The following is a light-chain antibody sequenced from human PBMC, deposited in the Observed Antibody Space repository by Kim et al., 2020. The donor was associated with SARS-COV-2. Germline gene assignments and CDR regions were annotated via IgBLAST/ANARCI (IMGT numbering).Light chain of an antibody. V-gene: IGKV1-33*01. CDR1: QDIGYF. Sequence: DTQMTQSPSSLSASLGDRVTITCQASQDIGYFLSWYQQKPGTAPKLLIYDAADLESGVPSRFSGSGSGTDFTFTITSLRPEDVATYYCQQYNYLPLTFGGGTKLEIK. J-gene: IGKJ4*01. CDR3: QQYNYLPLT. CDR2: DAA.